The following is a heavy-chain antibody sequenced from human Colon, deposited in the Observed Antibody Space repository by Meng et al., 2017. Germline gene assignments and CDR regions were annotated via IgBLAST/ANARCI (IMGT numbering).Heavy chain of an antibody. J-gene: IGHJ4*02. CDR3: ARCGIGINTSCSY. V-gene: IGHV4-59*08. Sequence: QVQLEESGPGLVKPSETLSLTCTVSGGSFFTYYWSWIRQPPGKGLEWIGHVDYSGSAKFNPSLKNRGSMSVDRSKNQVSLKLTSMTAADTAVYYCARCGIGINTSCSYWGRGTLVTVSS. D-gene: IGHD2-2*01. CDR2: VDYSGSA. CDR1: GGSFFTYY.